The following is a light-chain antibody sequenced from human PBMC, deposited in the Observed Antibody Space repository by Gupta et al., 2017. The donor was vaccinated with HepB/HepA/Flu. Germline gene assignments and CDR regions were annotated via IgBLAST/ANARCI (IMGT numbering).Light chain of an antibody. Sequence: QLVLTQSPSASASLGDAVKLACTLSRGHTNYDIAWHQQQPEKGHLYLMKVNSDGTHIKEDGFPDRFSGSSAGAERYLTISSLQSEDEADYYCQTCGTCIHVVFCGGTTLTVL. CDR1: RGHTNYD. CDR2: VNSDGTH. V-gene: IGLV4-69*01. CDR3: QTCGTCIHVV. J-gene: IGLJ2*01.